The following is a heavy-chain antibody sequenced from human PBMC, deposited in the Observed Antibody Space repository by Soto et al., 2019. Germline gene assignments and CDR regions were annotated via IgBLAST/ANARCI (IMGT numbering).Heavy chain of an antibody. V-gene: IGHV3-23*01. J-gene: IGHJ4*02. Sequence: GGSLRLSCAASGFTFSSYAMSWVRQAPGKGLEWVSAISGSGGSTYYADSVKGRFTISRDNSKNTLYLQMNSLRAEDTAVYYCAKDSRLGIAVADQYYFDYWGQGTLVTVSS. CDR2: ISGSGGST. CDR1: GFTFSSYA. D-gene: IGHD6-19*01. CDR3: AKDSRLGIAVADQYYFDY.